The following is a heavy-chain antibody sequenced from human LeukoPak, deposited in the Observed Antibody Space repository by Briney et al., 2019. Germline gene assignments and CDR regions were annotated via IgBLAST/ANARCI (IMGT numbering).Heavy chain of an antibody. J-gene: IGHJ4*02. CDR2: IYHSGST. CDR3: ASSEDIVVVPAALRSLAY. D-gene: IGHD2-2*01. CDR1: GYSISSGYY. Sequence: SETLSLTCAVSGYSISSGYYWGWIRQPPGKGLEWIGSIYHSGSTYYNPSLKSRVTISVDTSKNQFSLKLSSVTAADTAVYYCASSEDIVVVPAALRSLAYWGQGTLVTVSS. V-gene: IGHV4-38-2*01.